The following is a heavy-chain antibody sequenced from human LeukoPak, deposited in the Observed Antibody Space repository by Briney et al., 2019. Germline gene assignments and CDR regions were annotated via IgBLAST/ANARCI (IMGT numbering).Heavy chain of an antibody. V-gene: IGHV1-3*01. CDR2: INAGNGNT. CDR3: ARDQYDFWSGYYFDY. CDR1: GYTFTIYA. D-gene: IGHD3-3*01. Sequence: VASVKVSCKASGYTFTIYAMHWVRQAPGQRLEWMGWINAGNGNTKYSQKFQGRVTITRDTSASTAYMELSSLRSEDTAVYYCARDQYDFWSGYYFDYWGQGTLVTVSS. J-gene: IGHJ4*02.